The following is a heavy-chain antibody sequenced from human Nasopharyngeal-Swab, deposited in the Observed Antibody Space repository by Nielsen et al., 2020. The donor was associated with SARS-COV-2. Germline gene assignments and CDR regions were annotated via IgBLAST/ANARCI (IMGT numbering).Heavy chain of an antibody. J-gene: IGHJ4*02. CDR1: GFNFTSYA. V-gene: IGHV3-30-3*02. D-gene: IGHD3-16*01. Sequence: GGSLRLSCSASGFNFTSYAIHCARQPPGKGLEWVAVVSYDGANTFYADSVKGRFAISRGNSKSTVSLQMNSLRSEDTAVYYCAKDRGGRSLDSWGQGTLVTVSS. CDR2: VSYDGANT. CDR3: AKDRGGRSLDS.